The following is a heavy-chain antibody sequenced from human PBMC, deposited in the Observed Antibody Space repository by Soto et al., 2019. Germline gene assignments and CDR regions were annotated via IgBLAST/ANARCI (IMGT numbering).Heavy chain of an antibody. CDR3: AKDYCSGGSCYSAYHY. CDR1: GFTFSSYA. D-gene: IGHD2-15*01. Sequence: GGSLRLSCAASGFTFSSYAMHWVRQAPGKGLEWVAVISYDGSNKYYADSVKGRFTISRDNSKNTLYLQMNSLRAEDTAVYYCAKDYCSGGSCYSAYHYWGQGTLVTVSS. V-gene: IGHV3-30*04. CDR2: ISYDGSNK. J-gene: IGHJ4*02.